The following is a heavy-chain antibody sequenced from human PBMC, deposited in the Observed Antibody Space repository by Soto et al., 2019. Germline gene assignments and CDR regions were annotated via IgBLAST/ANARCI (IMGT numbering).Heavy chain of an antibody. Sequence: QVQLQESGPGLVKPSQTLSLTCTVSGGSISSGGYYWSWIRQHPGKGLEWLGYIYYNGSTSYNPSLKSRVTISVDTSKNQSSLTLSSVTAADTAVYYCASALTTVTLVDPWGQGTLVTVSS. CDR1: GGSISSGGYY. D-gene: IGHD4-17*01. CDR2: IYYNGST. CDR3: ASALTTVTLVDP. V-gene: IGHV4-31*03. J-gene: IGHJ5*02.